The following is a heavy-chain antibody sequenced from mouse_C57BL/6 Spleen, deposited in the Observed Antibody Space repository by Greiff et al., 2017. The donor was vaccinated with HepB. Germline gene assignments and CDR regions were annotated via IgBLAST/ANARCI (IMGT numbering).Heavy chain of an antibody. CDR1: GYAFSSYW. CDR2: IYPGDGDT. CDR3: ARSGPLRSYFDY. V-gene: IGHV1-80*01. Sequence: VQLQESGAELVKPGASVKISCKASGYAFSSYWMNWVKQRPGKGLEWIGQIYPGDGDTNYNGKFKGKATLTADKSSSTAYMQLSSLTSEDSAVYFCARSGPLRSYFDYWGQGTTLTVSS. D-gene: IGHD1-1*01. J-gene: IGHJ2*01.